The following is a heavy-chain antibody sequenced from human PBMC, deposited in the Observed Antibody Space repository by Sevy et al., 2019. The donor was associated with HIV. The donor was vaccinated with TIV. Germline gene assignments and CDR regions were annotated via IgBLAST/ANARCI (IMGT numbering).Heavy chain of an antibody. CDR3: AKSEWGNIGFCTRSSCYPFDY. Sequence: GGSLRLSCAASGFGFSSHAMSWVRQAPGKGLEWVSAIRSTGDSTYYADSVKGRFTISRDNSKNTVYVEMTSLRADDTAVYYCAKSEWGNIGFCTRSSCYPFDYWGQGTLVTVSS. V-gene: IGHV3-23*01. J-gene: IGHJ4*02. CDR2: IRSTGDST. CDR1: GFGFSSHA. D-gene: IGHD2-2*01.